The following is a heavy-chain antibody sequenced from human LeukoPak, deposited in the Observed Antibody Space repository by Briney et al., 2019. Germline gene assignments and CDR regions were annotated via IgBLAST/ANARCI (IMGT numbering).Heavy chain of an antibody. CDR3: ARGYSSGWYPGWYYYYYYMDV. D-gene: IGHD6-19*01. CDR1: GFTFSSYS. Sequence: GGSLRLSCAASGFTFSSYSMNWVRQAPGKGLEWVSSISSSSSYIYYADSVKGRFTISRDNAKNSLYLQMNSLRAGATAVYYWARGYSSGWYPGWYYYYYYMDVWGKGT. V-gene: IGHV3-21*01. CDR2: ISSSSSYI. J-gene: IGHJ6*03.